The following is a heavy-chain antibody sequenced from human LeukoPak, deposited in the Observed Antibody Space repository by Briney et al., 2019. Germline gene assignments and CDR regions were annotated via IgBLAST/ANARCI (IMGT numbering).Heavy chain of an antibody. V-gene: IGHV4-31*03. CDR3: ARVSGGNNYFDY. CDR1: GGSISSAAHY. J-gene: IGHJ4*02. D-gene: IGHD2/OR15-2a*01. CDR2: IYYSGST. Sequence: PSQTLSLTCTVSGGSISSAAHYWNRIRQHPGKGLEWIGYIYYSGSTYYNPSLKSRITISIDTSKNQFSLKLSSATAADTAVYYCARVSGGNNYFDYWGQGALVTVSS.